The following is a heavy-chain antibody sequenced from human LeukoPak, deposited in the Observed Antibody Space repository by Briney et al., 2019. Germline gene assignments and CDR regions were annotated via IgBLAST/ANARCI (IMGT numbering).Heavy chain of an antibody. Sequence: GGSLRLSCAASGFTFSSYAMSWVRQAPGKGLKWVSAISGSGGSTYYADSVKGRFTISRDNSKNTLYLQMNSLRAEDTAVYYCAKDSPTTDIVVVVAAPYWGQGTLVTVSS. CDR2: ISGSGGST. CDR1: GFTFSSYA. J-gene: IGHJ4*02. V-gene: IGHV3-23*01. D-gene: IGHD2-15*01. CDR3: AKDSPTTDIVVVVAAPY.